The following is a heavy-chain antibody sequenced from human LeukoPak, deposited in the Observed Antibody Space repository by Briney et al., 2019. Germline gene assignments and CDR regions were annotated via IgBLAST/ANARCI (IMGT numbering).Heavy chain of an antibody. Sequence: ASVKVSCKASGYTFTGYYMHWVRQAPGQGLEWMGWINPNSGGTNCAQKFQGRVTMTRDTSISTAYMELSRLRSDDTAVYYCARAWPRGYYYYYYMDVWGKGTTVTVSS. CDR3: ARAWPRGYYYYYYMDV. V-gene: IGHV1-2*02. CDR1: GYTFTGYY. J-gene: IGHJ6*03. CDR2: INPNSGGT.